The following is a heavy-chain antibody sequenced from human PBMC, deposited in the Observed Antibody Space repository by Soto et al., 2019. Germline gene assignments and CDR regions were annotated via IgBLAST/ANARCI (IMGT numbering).Heavy chain of an antibody. Sequence: EVQLVESGGGLVKPGGSLRLSCAASGFTFSSDSMGWVRQAPGKGLEWVASISSSGSFMNYADSVKGRFTISRDNPKNSLYRQMRSLKDEDTAVYYCARDPPSGTTLDWFDSWGQGTLGTVSS. D-gene: IGHD1-7*01. CDR3: ARDPPSGTTLDWFDS. CDR2: ISSSGSFM. J-gene: IGHJ5*01. V-gene: IGHV3-21*01. CDR1: GFTFSSDS.